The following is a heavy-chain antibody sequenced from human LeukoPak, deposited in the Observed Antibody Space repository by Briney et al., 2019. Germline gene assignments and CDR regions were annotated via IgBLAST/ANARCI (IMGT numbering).Heavy chain of an antibody. CDR1: GFTFSSYA. V-gene: IGHV3-23*01. CDR2: ISGSGGST. J-gene: IGHJ4*02. CDR3: AKDRARGGTTDFDY. D-gene: IGHD1-7*01. Sequence: PGGSLRLSCSASGFTFSSYAMHWVRQAPGKGLEWVSAISGSGGSTYYADSVKGRFTISRDNSKNTLYLQMNSLRAEDTAVYYCAKDRARGGTTDFDYWGQGALVTVSS.